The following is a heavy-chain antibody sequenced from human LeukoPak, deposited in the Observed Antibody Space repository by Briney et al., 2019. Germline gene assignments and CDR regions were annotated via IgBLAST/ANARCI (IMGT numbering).Heavy chain of an antibody. CDR2: IYYSGST. CDR3: ARDPGYYFDY. V-gene: IGHV4-39*07. CDR1: GGSISSSSYY. J-gene: IGHJ4*02. Sequence: SETLSLTCTVSGGSISSSSYYWGWICQPPGKGLEWIGSIYYSGSTYYNPSLKSRVTISVDTSKNQFSLKLSSVTAAGTAVYYCARDPGYYFDYWGQGTLVTVSS.